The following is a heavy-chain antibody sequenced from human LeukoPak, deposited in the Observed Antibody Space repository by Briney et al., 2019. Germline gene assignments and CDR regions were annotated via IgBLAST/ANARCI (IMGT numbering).Heavy chain of an antibody. D-gene: IGHD3-22*01. CDR3: AKDQNTMIVVLRSPLNWFDP. V-gene: IGHV3-7*05. CDR1: GFIFSTYW. Sequence: GGSLRLSCAASGFIFSTYWMNWVRQAPGKGLEWVAGISGDGSERDYVDSVKGRFTISRDNSKNTLYLQMNSLRAEDTAVYYCAKDQNTMIVVLRSPLNWFDPWGQGTLVTVSS. J-gene: IGHJ5*02. CDR2: ISGDGSER.